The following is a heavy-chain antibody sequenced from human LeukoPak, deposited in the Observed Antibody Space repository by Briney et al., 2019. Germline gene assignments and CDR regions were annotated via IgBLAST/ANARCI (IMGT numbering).Heavy chain of an antibody. Sequence: ASVKVSCKASGYIFTGQDMHWVRQAPGQGLEWMGWINLNTGDTNYAQKFQGRVTMTRDTTISAAFMELSRLTSDDTAMYFCASYPRYSSSPPFDYWGQGTLVTVSS. J-gene: IGHJ4*02. CDR3: ASYPRYSSSPPFDY. CDR1: GYIFTGQD. D-gene: IGHD6-19*01. CDR2: INLNTGDT. V-gene: IGHV1-2*02.